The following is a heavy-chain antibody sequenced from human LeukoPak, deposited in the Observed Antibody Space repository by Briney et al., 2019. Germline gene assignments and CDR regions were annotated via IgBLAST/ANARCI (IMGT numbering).Heavy chain of an antibody. J-gene: IGHJ4*02. V-gene: IGHV4-59*08. CDR2: IYYSGST. CDR1: GASVSSYY. D-gene: IGHD2/OR15-2a*01. Sequence: SETLSLTCTVSGASVSSYYWSWIRQPPGKGLEWIGYIYYSGSTYYNPSLKSRVTISVDTSKNQFSLKLSSVTAADTAVYYCASDYLGSYDYWGQGTLVTVSS. CDR3: ASDYLGSYDY.